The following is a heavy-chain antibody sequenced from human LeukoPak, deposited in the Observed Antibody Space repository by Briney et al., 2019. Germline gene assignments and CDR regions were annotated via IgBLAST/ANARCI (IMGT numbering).Heavy chain of an antibody. CDR3: ASCGYSYGHNWFDP. Sequence: GGSLRLSCAAFGFTFSSYEMNWVRQAPGKGLEWVSYISSSGSTIYYADSVKGRFTISRDNAKNSLYLQMNSLRAEDTAVYYCASCGYSYGHNWFDPWGQGTLVTVSS. CDR2: ISSSGSTI. J-gene: IGHJ5*02. V-gene: IGHV3-48*03. D-gene: IGHD5-18*01. CDR1: GFTFSSYE.